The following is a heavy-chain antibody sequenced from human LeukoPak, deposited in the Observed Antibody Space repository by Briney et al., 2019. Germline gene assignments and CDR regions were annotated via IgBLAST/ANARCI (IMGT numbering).Heavy chain of an antibody. CDR2: INAGNGNT. CDR3: ARAGYCSSTSCYKGAFDI. V-gene: IGHV1-3*01. D-gene: IGHD2-2*02. J-gene: IGHJ3*02. Sequence: ASVKVSCKASGYTFTSYAMHWVRQAPGQRLEWMGWINAGNGNTKYSQKFQGRVTITRDTSASTAYMELSSLRSEDSAVYYCARAGYCSSTSCYKGAFDIWGQGTMVTVSS. CDR1: GYTFTSYA.